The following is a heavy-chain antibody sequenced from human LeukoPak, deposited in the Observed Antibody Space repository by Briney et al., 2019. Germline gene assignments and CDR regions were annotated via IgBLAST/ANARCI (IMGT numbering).Heavy chain of an antibody. Sequence: GGPLRLSCAASGFTFSSYGMHWVRQAPGKGLEWVAVISYDGSNKYYADSVKGRFTISRDNSKNTLYLQMNSLRAEDTAVYYCAKDIRSATYYYYGMDVWGQGTTVTVSS. V-gene: IGHV3-30*18. CDR2: ISYDGSNK. D-gene: IGHD2-15*01. CDR3: AKDIRSATYYYYGMDV. CDR1: GFTFSSYG. J-gene: IGHJ6*02.